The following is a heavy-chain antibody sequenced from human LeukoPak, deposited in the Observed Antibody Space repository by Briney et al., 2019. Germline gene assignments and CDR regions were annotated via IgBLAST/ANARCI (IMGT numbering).Heavy chain of an antibody. CDR1: GFTFSSYS. CDR2: ISSSSSYI. V-gene: IGHV3-21*01. Sequence: GGSLRLSCAASGFTFSSYSMYWVRQAPGKGLEWVSSISSSSSYIYCADSVKGRFTISRDNAKNSLYLQMNSLRAEDTAVYYCARDCSSTSCYSANYYYYGMDVWGQGTTVTVSS. CDR3: ARDCSSTSCYSANYYYYGMDV. J-gene: IGHJ6*02. D-gene: IGHD2-2*01.